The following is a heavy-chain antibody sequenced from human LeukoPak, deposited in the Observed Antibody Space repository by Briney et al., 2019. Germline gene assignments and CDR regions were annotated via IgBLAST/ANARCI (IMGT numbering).Heavy chain of an antibody. CDR1: GYTFTGYY. J-gene: IGHJ4*02. Sequence: ASVKVSCKASGYTFTGYYMHWVRQAPGQGLEWMGWINPNSGGTNYAQKFQGRVTMTRDTSISTAYMELSRLRSDGTAVYYCARDLPGFTIYDYVWGSYRPFDYWGQGTLVTVSS. CDR3: ARDLPGFTIYDYVWGSYRPFDY. D-gene: IGHD3-16*02. CDR2: INPNSGGT. V-gene: IGHV1-2*02.